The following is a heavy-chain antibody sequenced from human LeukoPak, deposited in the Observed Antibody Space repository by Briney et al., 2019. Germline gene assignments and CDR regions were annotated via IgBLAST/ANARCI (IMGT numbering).Heavy chain of an antibody. D-gene: IGHD2-2*01. J-gene: IGHJ6*02. CDR2: IYYSGNT. V-gene: IGHV4-39*07. CDR1: GGSISSSSYY. Sequence: PSETLSLTCTVSGGSISSSSYYWGWIRQPPGRGLEWIGRIYYSGNTYYNPSLKSRVTISVDTSNNEFSLRLTSVTAADTAVYYCASWDVVPAAIDDYYYGMDVWGQGTTVTVSS. CDR3: ASWDVVPAAIDDYYYGMDV.